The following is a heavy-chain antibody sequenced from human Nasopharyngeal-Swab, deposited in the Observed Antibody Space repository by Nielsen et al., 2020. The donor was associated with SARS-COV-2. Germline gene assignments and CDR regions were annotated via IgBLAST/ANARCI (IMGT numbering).Heavy chain of an antibody. Sequence: GGSLRLSCVASGFTFSGYTMNWVRQAPGKGLEWVGRMKSESDGGTTDYAAPVKGRFSISRDDSRNTLYLQMNSLKTEDTAVYYCTSGGSTGWYFTAFDMWGQGTMVTVSS. CDR2: MKSESDGGTT. V-gene: IGHV3-15*01. CDR1: GFTFSGYT. CDR3: TSGGSTGWYFTAFDM. D-gene: IGHD6-19*01. J-gene: IGHJ3*02.